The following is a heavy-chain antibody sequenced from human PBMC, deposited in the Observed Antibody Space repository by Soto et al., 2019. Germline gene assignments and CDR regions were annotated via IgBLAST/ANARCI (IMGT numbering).Heavy chain of an antibody. D-gene: IGHD5-18*01. CDR1: GFTFSSFG. CDR3: AREIDAAMGGGFDC. V-gene: IGHV3-33*01. Sequence: GGSLRLSCAASGFTFSSFGMHWVRQAPGKGLEWVAVIWYDGSNKKYADSVKGRFTVSRDNSKNTLYLQMNSLRAENTAVFYCAREIDAAMGGGFDCWGQGTLVTVSS. J-gene: IGHJ4*02. CDR2: IWYDGSNK.